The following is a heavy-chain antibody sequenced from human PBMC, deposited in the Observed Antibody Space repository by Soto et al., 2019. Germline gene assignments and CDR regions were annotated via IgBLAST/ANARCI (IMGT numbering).Heavy chain of an antibody. CDR3: GREAYPSVCTDV. Sequence: PGGSLRLSCAASGFIVTNNYMSWVRQAPGKGLEWVSVIYIDGTTFYTDSVKGRFIISRDNSKNTLFLQMNSLRADDTAVYYCGREAYPSVCTDVWGQGTTVTVSS. CDR2: IYIDGTT. J-gene: IGHJ6*02. CDR1: GFIVTNNY. D-gene: IGHD2-2*01. V-gene: IGHV3-53*01.